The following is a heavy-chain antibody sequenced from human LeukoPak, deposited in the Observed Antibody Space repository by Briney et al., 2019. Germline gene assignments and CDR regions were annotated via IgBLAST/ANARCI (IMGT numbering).Heavy chain of an antibody. D-gene: IGHD3-22*01. CDR2: VFHTGVT. V-gene: IGHV4-59*11. Sequence: SETLSLTCTVSGVSIESLYWSWIRQSPEKGLEWIGNVFHTGVTSYNLSLKSRVTISVDTSKNQFSLSMTSMTAADTAIYYCTRGGGSGYYFGIPRYYFDAWGQGVLVTVSS. J-gene: IGHJ4*02. CDR1: GVSIESLY. CDR3: TRGGGSGYYFGIPRYYFDA.